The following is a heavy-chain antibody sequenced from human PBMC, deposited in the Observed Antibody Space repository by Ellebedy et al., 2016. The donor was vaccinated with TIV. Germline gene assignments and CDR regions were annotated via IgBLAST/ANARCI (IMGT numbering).Heavy chain of an antibody. V-gene: IGHV1-69*06. CDR3: ARVLRGSGSYFDYYGMDV. CDR1: GGTFSSYA. CDR2: IIPIFGTA. Sequence: SVKVSCXASGGTFSSYAISWVRQAPGQGLEWMGGIIPIFGTANYAQKFQGRVTITADKSTSTAYMELSSLRSEDTAVYYCARVLRGSGSYFDYYGMDVWGQGTTVTVSS. D-gene: IGHD1-26*01. J-gene: IGHJ6*02.